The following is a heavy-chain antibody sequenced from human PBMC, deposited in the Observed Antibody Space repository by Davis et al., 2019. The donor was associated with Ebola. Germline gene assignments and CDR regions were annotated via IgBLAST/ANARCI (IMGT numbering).Heavy chain of an antibody. CDR3: AKSAAVAASLSY. D-gene: IGHD6-19*01. J-gene: IGHJ4*02. CDR1: GFTFSSYA. Sequence: GESLKISCAASGFTFSSYAMSWDRQAPGKGLEWVSVISGSGGSTYYADSVKGRFTISRDNSKNTLYLQMNSLRAEDTAVYYCAKSAAVAASLSYWGQGTLVTVSS. CDR2: ISGSGGST. V-gene: IGHV3-23*01.